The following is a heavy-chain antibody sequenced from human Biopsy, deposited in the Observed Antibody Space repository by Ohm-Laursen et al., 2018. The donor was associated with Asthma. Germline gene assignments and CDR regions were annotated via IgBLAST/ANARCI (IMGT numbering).Heavy chain of an antibody. D-gene: IGHD3-16*02. Sequence: RSLRLSCAASGFTFSSYAMHWVRQAPGKGLEWVAVISYDGSNKYYADSVKGRFTISRDNSKNTLYLQMNSLRAEDTAVYYCARDLHPTNHLGELSEGFDYWGQGTLVTGSS. CDR1: GFTFSSYA. CDR2: ISYDGSNK. J-gene: IGHJ4*02. CDR3: ARDLHPTNHLGELSEGFDY. V-gene: IGHV3-30-3*01.